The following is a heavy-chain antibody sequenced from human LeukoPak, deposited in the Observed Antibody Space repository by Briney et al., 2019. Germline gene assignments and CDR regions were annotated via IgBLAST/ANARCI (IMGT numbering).Heavy chain of an antibody. J-gene: IGHJ4*02. V-gene: IGHV1-2*02. D-gene: IGHD1-1*01. CDR3: AKGWMGVAAPLLDH. Sequence: GASVKVSCKSSGYTFSGYYMHWLRQAPGQGLEWMGWINPKNGGTIYAQTFQGRVTMTGDTSISTAYMDLSRLTSDDTAVYYCAKGWMGVAAPLLDHWGQGTLVTVSS. CDR2: INPKNGGT. CDR1: GYTFSGYY.